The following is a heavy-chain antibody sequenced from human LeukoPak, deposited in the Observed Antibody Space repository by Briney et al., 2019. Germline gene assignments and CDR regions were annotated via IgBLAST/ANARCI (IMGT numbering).Heavy chain of an antibody. CDR2: ISGSGGST. D-gene: IGHD5-18*01. CDR3: AKDWGVGGGYRLWGPYYYYYGMDV. V-gene: IGHV3-23*01. Sequence: PGGSLRLSCAASGFTFSSYAMSWVRQAPGKGLEWVSAISGSGGSTYYADSVKGRFTISRDNSKNTLYLQINSLRAEDTAVYYCAKDWGVGGGYRLWGPYYYYYGMDVWGQGTTVTVSS. J-gene: IGHJ6*02. CDR1: GFTFSSYA.